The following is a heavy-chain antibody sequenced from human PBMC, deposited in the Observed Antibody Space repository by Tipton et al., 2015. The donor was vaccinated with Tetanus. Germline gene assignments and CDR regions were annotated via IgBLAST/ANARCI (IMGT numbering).Heavy chain of an antibody. CDR2: IKQDGSEK. J-gene: IGHJ6*02. CDR3: ARDGVVVAAYYYCGMDV. CDR1: GFTFSSYW. D-gene: IGHD2-15*01. Sequence: SLRLSCAASGFTFSSYWMSWVRQAPGKGLEWVANIKQDGSEKYYVDSVKGRFTISRDNAKNSLYLQMNSLRAEDTAVYYCARDGVVVAAYYYCGMDVWGQGTTVTVSS. V-gene: IGHV3-7*01.